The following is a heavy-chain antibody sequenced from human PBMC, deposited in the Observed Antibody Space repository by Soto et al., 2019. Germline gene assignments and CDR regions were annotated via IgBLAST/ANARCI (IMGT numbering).Heavy chain of an antibody. CDR1: GFTFSSYS. CDR2: ISSSSSYI. CDR3: ARARFDARKGDFDI. J-gene: IGHJ3*02. D-gene: IGHD3-16*01. Sequence: EVQLVESGGGLVKPGGSLRLSCAASGFTFSSYSMNWVRQAPGKGLEWVSSISSSSSYIYYADSVKGRFTISRDNAKNSLYLQMNSLRAEDTAVYYCARARFDARKGDFDIWGQGTMVRLF. V-gene: IGHV3-21*01.